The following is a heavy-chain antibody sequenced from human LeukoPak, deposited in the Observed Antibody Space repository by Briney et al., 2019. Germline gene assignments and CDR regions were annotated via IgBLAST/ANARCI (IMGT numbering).Heavy chain of an antibody. CDR2: ISSSGSTI. J-gene: IGHJ4*02. D-gene: IGHD3-22*01. CDR3: AREYYFDSSGYYGH. CDR1: GFTFSDYY. V-gene: IGHV3-11*01. Sequence: GGSLRLSCAASGFTFSDYYMSWIRQAPGKGLEWVSYISSSGSTIYYADSVKGRFTISRYNAKNSLYLQMNSLRAEDTAVYYCAREYYFDSSGYYGHWGQGTLVTVSS.